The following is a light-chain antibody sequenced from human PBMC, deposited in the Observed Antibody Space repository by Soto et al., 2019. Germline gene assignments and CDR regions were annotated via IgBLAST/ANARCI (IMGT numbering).Light chain of an antibody. V-gene: IGKV3-15*01. CDR1: QSVGNN. CDR3: QQYNGWPIT. Sequence: EIVLTQSPATLSVSPGERVTLSCRASQSVGNNLAWHQQKPGQAPRLLIYGASTRATGFPARFSGSGSGTEFTLTISSLQSEDFAVYYCQQYNGWPITFGQGTRLEI. CDR2: GAS. J-gene: IGKJ5*01.